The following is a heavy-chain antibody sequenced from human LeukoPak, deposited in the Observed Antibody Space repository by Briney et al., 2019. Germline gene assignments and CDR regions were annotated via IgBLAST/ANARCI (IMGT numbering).Heavy chain of an antibody. CDR3: ARDLAYYYDSSYD. Sequence: GGSLRLSCSASGLSFSNHAMHWVRQAPRKGLEYVSAISSNGGSTYYADSVKGRFTISRDNAKNALYLQMNSLRAEDTAVYYCARDLAYYYDSSYDWGQGTLVTVSS. V-gene: IGHV3-64*04. CDR1: GLSFSNHA. J-gene: IGHJ4*02. CDR2: ISSNGGST. D-gene: IGHD3-22*01.